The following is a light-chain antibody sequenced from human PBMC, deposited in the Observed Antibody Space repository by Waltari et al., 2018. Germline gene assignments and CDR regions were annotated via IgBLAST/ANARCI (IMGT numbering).Light chain of an antibody. CDR2: DAS. Sequence: DIVLTQSPATLPLPPGERATLSCRASQSMSSYLAWYQQKRGQDPRLLIYDASNRATGIPARFSGSGSGTDFTLTISNVEPEDFAIYYCQQRSTWPPYTFGQGTKLEIK. V-gene: IGKV3-11*01. CDR3: QQRSTWPPYT. J-gene: IGKJ2*01. CDR1: QSMSSY.